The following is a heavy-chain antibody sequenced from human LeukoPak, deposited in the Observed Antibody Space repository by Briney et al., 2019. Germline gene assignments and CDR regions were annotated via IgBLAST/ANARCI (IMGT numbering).Heavy chain of an antibody. J-gene: IGHJ4*02. CDR1: GFTFSNYG. Sequence: GGSLRLSCAASGFTFSNYGMSWVRQAPGKGLEWVSAIGSSGGSKYYTDSVKGRFTVSRDNSKNTLYLGMNSLRAEDTAVYYCASLISGTGTVNWGQGTLVTVSS. CDR3: ASLISGTGTVN. CDR2: IGSSGGSK. V-gene: IGHV3-23*01. D-gene: IGHD6-13*01.